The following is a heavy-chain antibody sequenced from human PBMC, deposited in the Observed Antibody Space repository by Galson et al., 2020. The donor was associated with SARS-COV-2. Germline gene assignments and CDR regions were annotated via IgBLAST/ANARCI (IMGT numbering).Heavy chain of an antibody. J-gene: IGHJ4*02. Sequence: GGSLRLSCTASGFTFSTYSMNWVRQTPGKGLEYVSSISTSSTDIYYADSVKGRFTISRDNAKNSLYLQMNSLRVEDTAIYYCARDLTVYGLMCYWGQGARVTVAS. D-gene: IGHD3-10*01. CDR2: ISTSSTDI. V-gene: IGHV3-21*01. CDR3: ARDLTVYGLMCY. CDR1: GFTFSTYS.